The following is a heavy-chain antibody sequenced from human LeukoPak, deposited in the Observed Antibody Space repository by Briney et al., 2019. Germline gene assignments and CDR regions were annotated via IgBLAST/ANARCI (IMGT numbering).Heavy chain of an antibody. CDR2: IVNSGGST. J-gene: IGHJ4*02. CDR3: AKPRRMMVASLHFDC. V-gene: IGHV3-23*01. CDR1: GFTFSTYA. D-gene: IGHD2-15*01. Sequence: HAGGSLRLSCAASGFTFSTYAMSWVRQAPGKGLEWVSAIVNSGGSTYYADSVKGRFTISRDNSKNTLYLQMNSLSAEDTAVYYCAKPRRMMVASLHFDCWGQGTLVTVSS.